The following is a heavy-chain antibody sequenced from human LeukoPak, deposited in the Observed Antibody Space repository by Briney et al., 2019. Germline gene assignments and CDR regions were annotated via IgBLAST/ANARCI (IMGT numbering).Heavy chain of an antibody. CDR1: GYTFTSYG. D-gene: IGHD3-22*01. V-gene: IGHV1-18*01. Sequence: GASVKLSCTASGYTFTSYGMNWVRQAPGQGLEWIGWISTYNGNTNYAHTLKGRVTMTRDTSTSTAYLEMSSLRSDDTAAYYCARSEYYDSGGYPVWGQGTLVTVSS. CDR2: ISTYNGNT. J-gene: IGHJ4*02. CDR3: ARSEYYDSGGYPV.